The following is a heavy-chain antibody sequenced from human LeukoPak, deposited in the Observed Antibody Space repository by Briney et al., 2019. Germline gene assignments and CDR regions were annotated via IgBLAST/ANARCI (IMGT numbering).Heavy chain of an antibody. CDR1: GFTLSNYD. CDR3: TRVRGSAFDI. D-gene: IGHD3-10*01. J-gene: IGHJ3*02. CDR2: IGNTGDT. Sequence: GGSLRLSCAASGFTLSNYDIHWVRQDRGKGLAWVSLIGNTGDTYYAGSVKGRFIISREDAKNSVYLQMNNLRLGDTAVYYCTRVRGSAFDIWGQGTMVTVSS. V-gene: IGHV3-13*04.